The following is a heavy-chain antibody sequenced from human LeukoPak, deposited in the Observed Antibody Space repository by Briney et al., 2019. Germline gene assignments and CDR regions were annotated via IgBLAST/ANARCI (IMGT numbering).Heavy chain of an antibody. J-gene: IGHJ4*02. D-gene: IGHD3-9*01. CDR3: AKWGDYDVLTGYHDPDY. CDR1: GFTFSNYA. Sequence: GGSLRLSCAASGFTFSNYAMSWVRQAPGKGLEWVSAITGSGGGTYYADSVRGRFTISRDNSKNTLYLQVNSLRAEDTAVYYCAKWGDYDVLTGYHDPDYWGQGTLVTVSS. V-gene: IGHV3-23*01. CDR2: ITGSGGGT.